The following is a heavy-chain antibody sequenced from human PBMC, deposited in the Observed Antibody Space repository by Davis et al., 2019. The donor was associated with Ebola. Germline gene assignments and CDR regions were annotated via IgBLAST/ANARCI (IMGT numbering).Heavy chain of an antibody. V-gene: IGHV1-18*04. J-gene: IGHJ4*02. CDR2: INPHNGNT. D-gene: IGHD1-26*01. CDR1: GYTFTSYG. CDR3: ARDLLVGATSH. Sequence: ASVKVSCKASGYTFTSYGITWVRQAPGQGLEWMGWINPHNGNTNYAQNVQGRVTMTTDTSTSTAYMEVGILRSDDTAVYYCARDLLVGATSHWGQGTLVTVSS.